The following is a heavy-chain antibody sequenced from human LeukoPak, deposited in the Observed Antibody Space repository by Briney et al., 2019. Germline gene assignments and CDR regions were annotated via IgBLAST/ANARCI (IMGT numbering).Heavy chain of an antibody. J-gene: IGHJ5*02. D-gene: IGHD2-2*01. V-gene: IGHV3-30*01. Sequence: PGGSLRLSCVASGFTFSNFAIHWVRQGPGKGLEWVAVTSDDGRKKYYADSVKGRFTITRDNSKNTPYLQMNSLRTDDTAIYYCARDRSYAVNQGGWLDPWGQGTLVSVSS. CDR3: ARDRSYAVNQGGWLDP. CDR1: GFTFSNFA. CDR2: TSDDGRKK.